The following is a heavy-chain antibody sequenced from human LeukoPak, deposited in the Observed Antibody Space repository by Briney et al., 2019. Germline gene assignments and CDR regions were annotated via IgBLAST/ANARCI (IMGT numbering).Heavy chain of an antibody. J-gene: IGHJ4*02. CDR1: GFTFGDYG. V-gene: IGHV3-49*04. D-gene: IGHD3-10*01. CDR3: TRGDYYDSGNYFFPFDY. CDR2: FRNTFHGGTT. Sequence: GGSLRLSCTVSGFTFGDYGMSWVRQAPGKGLEGVGFFRNTFHGGTTEYDASVKGRFAISRDDSKSIAYLQVNSLKTEDTAVYYCTRGDYYDSGNYFFPFDYWGQGTLVTVSS.